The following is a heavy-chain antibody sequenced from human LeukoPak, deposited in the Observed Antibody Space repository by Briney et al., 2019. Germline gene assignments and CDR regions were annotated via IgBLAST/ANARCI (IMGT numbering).Heavy chain of an antibody. V-gene: IGHV4-38-2*02. J-gene: IGHJ5*02. CDR2: IFHSGNS. CDR1: GYSMSSGYY. Sequence: PSETLSLTCTVSGYSMSSGYYWGWIRQPPGKGLQWIGSIFHSGNSYYNPSLKSRVTISVDTSKNQFSLKLSSVTAADTAVYYCARDSSDCSGGSCYPNWFDPWGQGTLVTVSS. D-gene: IGHD2-15*01. CDR3: ARDSSDCSGGSCYPNWFDP.